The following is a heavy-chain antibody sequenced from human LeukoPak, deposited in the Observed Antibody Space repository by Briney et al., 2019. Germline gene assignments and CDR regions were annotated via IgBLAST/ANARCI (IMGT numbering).Heavy chain of an antibody. CDR3: ARPADIVATIPWFDP. Sequence: ASVKVSCKASGYTFTSYAMHWVRQAPGQRLEWMGWISAGNGNTKYSQKFQGRVTITRDTSASTAYMELSSLRSEDTAVYYCARPADIVATIPWFDPWGQGTLVTVSS. CDR2: ISAGNGNT. CDR1: GYTFTSYA. J-gene: IGHJ5*02. D-gene: IGHD5-12*01. V-gene: IGHV1-3*01.